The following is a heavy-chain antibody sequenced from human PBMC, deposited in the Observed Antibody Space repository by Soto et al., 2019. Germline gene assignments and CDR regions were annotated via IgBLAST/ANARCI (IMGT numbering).Heavy chain of an antibody. CDR2: ISYDGSIQ. CDR1: GFSFNIYS. J-gene: IGHJ4*02. CDR3: ARDKDYYDSSGYYGY. V-gene: IGHV3-30-3*01. Sequence: GGSLRLSCAVSGFSFNIYSLHWVRQAPGKGLEWVALISYDGSIQYYGDSVKGRFTISRDRSKNSLYLQMSSLRPEDTAVYYCARDKDYYDSSGYYGYWGQGTLVTVSS. D-gene: IGHD3-22*01.